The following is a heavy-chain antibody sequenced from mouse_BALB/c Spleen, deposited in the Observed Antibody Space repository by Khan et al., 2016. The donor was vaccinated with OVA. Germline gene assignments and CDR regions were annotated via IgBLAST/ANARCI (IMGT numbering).Heavy chain of an antibody. V-gene: IGHV3-2*02. CDR1: GYSITSDYA. CDR3: ARKNYYGYAMDY. CDR2: ISYGGST. J-gene: IGHJ4*01. Sequence: EVQLQESGPGLVKPSQSLSLTCTVTGYSITSDYAWDWIRQFPGNKLEWMGYISYGGSTSYNPSLKSRISITRDTSKNQFFPQLNSVTTEDTATYYCARKNYYGYAMDYWGQGTSVTVSS. D-gene: IGHD1-1*01.